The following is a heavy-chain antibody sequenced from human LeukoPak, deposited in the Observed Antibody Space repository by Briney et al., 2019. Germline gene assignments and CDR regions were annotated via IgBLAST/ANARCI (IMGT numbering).Heavy chain of an antibody. CDR3: AKDKGFSFAYSSGMDV. D-gene: IGHD5-18*01. CDR2: ISGDGSTA. J-gene: IGHJ6*02. V-gene: IGHV3-43*02. Sequence: GGSLRLSCAASGFTFSSFAMSWVRQAPGKGLEWVSLISGDGSTAHYADSVKGRFTISRDNSKNSLYLQMNTLRPEDTALYYCAKDKGFSFAYSSGMDVWGQGTTVTVS. CDR1: GFTFSSFA.